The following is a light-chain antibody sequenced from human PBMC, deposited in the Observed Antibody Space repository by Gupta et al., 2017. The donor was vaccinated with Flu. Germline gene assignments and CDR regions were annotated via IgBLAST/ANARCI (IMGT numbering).Light chain of an antibody. CDR1: QSVSCN. CDR2: DAS. CDR3: QQRNNWPPT. Sequence: EIVLTQSPATLSLSLGERATLSCRASQSVSCNLAWYQQKPGQAPRLLIYDASRRATDIPARCSCSGSGTDLPITISRLEPEDFAIYYCQQRNNWPPTFGQGTRLEIK. J-gene: IGKJ2*01. V-gene: IGKV3-11*01.